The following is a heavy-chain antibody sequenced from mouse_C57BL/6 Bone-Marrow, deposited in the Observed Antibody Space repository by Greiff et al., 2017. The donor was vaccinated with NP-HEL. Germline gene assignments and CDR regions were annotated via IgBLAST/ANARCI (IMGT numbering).Heavy chain of an antibody. CDR3: ARNWDVLFDY. CDR2: LNPSSGYT. D-gene: IGHD4-1*01. Sequence: QVQLQQSGAELAKPGASVKLSCKASGYTFTSYWMHWVKQRPGQGLEWIGYLNPSSGYTKYNPKFKDKATLTADKSSSAAYMQRSRLTYEDSAVYYCARNWDVLFDYWGQGTTLTVSS. J-gene: IGHJ2*01. V-gene: IGHV1-7*01. CDR1: GYTFTSYW.